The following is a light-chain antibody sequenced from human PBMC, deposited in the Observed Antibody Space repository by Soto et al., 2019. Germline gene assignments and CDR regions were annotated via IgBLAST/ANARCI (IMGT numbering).Light chain of an antibody. J-gene: IGLJ1*01. CDR3: CLYAVTFYV. Sequence: QSVLTQPRSVSGSPGQSVTTSCTGTSSDVGTYDFVSWYQQHPGKAPRLMTFDVSERPSGVPDRFSGSKSGNTASLTISGLQAEDEADYYCCLYAVTFYVFGTGTKVTVL. V-gene: IGLV2-11*01. CDR1: SSDVGTYDF. CDR2: DVS.